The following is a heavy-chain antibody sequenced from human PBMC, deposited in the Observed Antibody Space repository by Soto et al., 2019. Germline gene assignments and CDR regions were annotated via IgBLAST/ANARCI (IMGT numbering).Heavy chain of an antibody. J-gene: IGHJ2*01. Sequence: SETLSLTCTVSVASITAGGHYWAWIRQHPEKGLEWLGYIHYSGTTDYNPSLKSRLTVSVDTSKNQFSLSLSSVTAADTAIYYCAALTATYWNFSIWGRGTLVTVSS. CDR3: AALTATYWNFSI. CDR1: VASITAGGHY. CDR2: IHYSGTT. V-gene: IGHV4-31*03. D-gene: IGHD2-21*02.